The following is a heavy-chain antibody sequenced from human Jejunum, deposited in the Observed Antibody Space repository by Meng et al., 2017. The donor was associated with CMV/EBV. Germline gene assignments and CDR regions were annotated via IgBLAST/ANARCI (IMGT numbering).Heavy chain of an antibody. Sequence: SSYAMYWVRQAPGRGLEWVSGISSSGDATYYADSVKGRFTISRGNSEHTLYLQMNGLTAEDTAVYYCAKPMDYCTSATCHRAFDSWGQGTLVTVSS. V-gene: IGHV3-23*01. CDR1: SSYA. CDR2: ISSSGDAT. CDR3: AKPMDYCTSATCHRAFDS. D-gene: IGHD2-2*01. J-gene: IGHJ4*02.